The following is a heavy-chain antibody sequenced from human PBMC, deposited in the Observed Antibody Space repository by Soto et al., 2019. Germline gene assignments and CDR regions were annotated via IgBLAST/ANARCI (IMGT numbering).Heavy chain of an antibody. Sequence: QVQLVESGGGVVQPGRSLRLSCAASGFTFSSYAMHWVRQAPGKGLEWVAVISYDGSNKYYADSVKGRFTISRDNSKNTLYLQMNSLRAEDTAVYYCARGMPLAYCGGDRYPDYWGQGTLVTVSS. CDR3: ARGMPLAYCGGDRYPDY. V-gene: IGHV3-30-3*01. J-gene: IGHJ4*02. D-gene: IGHD2-21*02. CDR1: GFTFSSYA. CDR2: ISYDGSNK.